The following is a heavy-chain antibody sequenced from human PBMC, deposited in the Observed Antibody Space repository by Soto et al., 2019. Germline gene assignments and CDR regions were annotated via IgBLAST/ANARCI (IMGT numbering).Heavy chain of an antibody. Sequence: ASVKVSCKASGYTFTSYGISWVRQAPGQGLEWMGWISAYNGNTNYAQKLQGRVTMTTDTSTSTAYMELRSLRSDDTAVYYCARDYSADFWSGYDPPDDYYYGMDVWGQGTTVTVSS. D-gene: IGHD3-3*01. CDR1: GYTFTSYG. CDR2: ISAYNGNT. CDR3: ARDYSADFWSGYDPPDDYYYGMDV. J-gene: IGHJ6*02. V-gene: IGHV1-18*04.